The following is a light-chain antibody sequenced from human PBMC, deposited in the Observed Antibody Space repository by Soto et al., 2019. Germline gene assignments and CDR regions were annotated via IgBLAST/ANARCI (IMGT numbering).Light chain of an antibody. Sequence: DIVMTQSPDSLAVSLGERATIHCKSSQTIFYTSSNKNYLARYQQRPGQPPKLLIYWASDRESGVPNRFSGSGSGTDFTLTISGLQAEDVALYYCQQYYSTPFTFGPGTRLDIK. CDR2: WAS. J-gene: IGKJ3*01. V-gene: IGKV4-1*01. CDR1: QTIFYTSSNKNY. CDR3: QQYYSTPFT.